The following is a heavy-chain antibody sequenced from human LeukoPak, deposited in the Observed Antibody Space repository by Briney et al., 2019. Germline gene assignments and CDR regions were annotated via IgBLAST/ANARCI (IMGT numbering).Heavy chain of an antibody. CDR1: GYTFTSYD. Sequence: ASVKVSCKASGYTFTSYDINWVRQATGQGLEWMGWMNPNSGNTGYAQKFQGRVTMTRNTSISTAYMELSRLRSDDTAVYYCARSGRGYCSSTSCPRLYGMDVWGQGTTVTVSS. J-gene: IGHJ6*02. D-gene: IGHD2-2*01. CDR3: ARSGRGYCSSTSCPRLYGMDV. V-gene: IGHV1-8*01. CDR2: MNPNSGNT.